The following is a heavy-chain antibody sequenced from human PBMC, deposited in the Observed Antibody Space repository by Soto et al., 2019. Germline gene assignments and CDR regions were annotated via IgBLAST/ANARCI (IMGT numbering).Heavy chain of an antibody. J-gene: IGHJ4*02. CDR3: ARSEATALDY. Sequence: PSETLSLTCSVSGDSMSSSNSWNWVRQPPGKGLEWIGEAHHSGRTNYNPSLKSRVTISVDRSQNHFSLQLTSVTAADTAVYYCARSEATALDYWGQGTLVTVSS. CDR2: AHHSGRT. CDR1: GDSMSSSNS. V-gene: IGHV4-4*02.